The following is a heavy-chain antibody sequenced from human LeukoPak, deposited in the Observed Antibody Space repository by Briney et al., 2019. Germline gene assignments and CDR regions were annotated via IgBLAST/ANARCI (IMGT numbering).Heavy chain of an antibody. CDR2: IDLNGNHI. Sequence: GGSLRLSCVGSGFPFSSYSMNWVRQAPGKGLEWVSSIDLNGNHINYADSVKDRFTISRDNAKNSLFLQMDSLRVEDTAVYYCARDRGLGLPNWFTSWGHGTLVTVSS. V-gene: IGHV3-21*01. CDR3: ARDRGLGLPNWFTS. D-gene: IGHD2-15*01. J-gene: IGHJ5*01. CDR1: GFPFSSYS.